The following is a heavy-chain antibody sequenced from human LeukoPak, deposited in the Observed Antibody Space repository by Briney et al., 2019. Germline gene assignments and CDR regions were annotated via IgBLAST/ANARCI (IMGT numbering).Heavy chain of an antibody. V-gene: IGHV4-34*01. CDR3: ARGRVRGSGSYMGY. D-gene: IGHD3-10*01. CDR1: GGSFSGYY. J-gene: IGHJ4*02. CDR2: INHSGST. Sequence: PSETLSLTCAVYGGSFSGYYWSWIRQPPGKGLEWIGEINHSGSTNYNPSLKSRVTISVDTSKNQFSLKLSSVTAADTAVYYCARGRVRGSGSYMGYCGQGTLVTVSS.